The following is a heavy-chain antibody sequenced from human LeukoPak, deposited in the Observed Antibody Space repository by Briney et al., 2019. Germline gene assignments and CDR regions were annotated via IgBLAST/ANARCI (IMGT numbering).Heavy chain of an antibody. J-gene: IGHJ4*02. CDR1: GFTFSSYG. Sequence: GGSLRLSCQASGFTFSSYGMSWVRQAPGKGLEWVSSISVSGGSTYHADSLKGRFTISRDNSKNTLYLQMNSLRAEDTAVYYCARPRSSYYYGSGSYYKYWGEGTLVTVSS. V-gene: IGHV3-23*01. CDR2: ISVSGGST. CDR3: ARPRSSYYYGSGSYYKY. D-gene: IGHD3-10*01.